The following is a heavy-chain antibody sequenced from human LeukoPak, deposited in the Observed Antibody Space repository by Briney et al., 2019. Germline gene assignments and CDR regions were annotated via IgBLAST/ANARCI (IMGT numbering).Heavy chain of an antibody. Sequence: AGGSLRLSCGASEVTVSNNYMSWVRQAPGKGLQWVSVIYPGGNIYYADSVKGRFIITRDNYKNTLSLQMNRLTADDTAVYYWVRGARYNDDSGLHYGVFDIWGQGTLVTVSS. D-gene: IGHD4/OR15-4a*01. J-gene: IGHJ3*02. CDR3: VRGARYNDDSGLHYGVFDI. V-gene: IGHV3-53*01. CDR1: EVTVSNNY. CDR2: IYPGGNI.